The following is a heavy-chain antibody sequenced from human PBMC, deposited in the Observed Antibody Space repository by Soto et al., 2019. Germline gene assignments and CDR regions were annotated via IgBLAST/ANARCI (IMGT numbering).Heavy chain of an antibody. V-gene: IGHV1-69*13. D-gene: IGHD2-8*01. CDR1: GGTFSSYA. J-gene: IGHJ6*02. CDR2: IIPIFGTA. Sequence: SVKVSCKASGGTFSSYAISWVRQAPGQGLEWMGGIIPIFGTANYAQKFQGRVTITADESTSTAYMELSRLRSDDTAVYYCASYRTNGVCYTPPYYYYGMDVWGQGNTVTVSS. CDR3: ASYRTNGVCYTPPYYYYGMDV.